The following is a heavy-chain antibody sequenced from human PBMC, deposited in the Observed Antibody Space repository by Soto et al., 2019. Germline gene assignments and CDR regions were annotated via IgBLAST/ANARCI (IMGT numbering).Heavy chain of an antibody. D-gene: IGHD1-1*01. CDR2: IWYDGSNK. J-gene: IGHJ4*02. V-gene: IGHV3-33*06. CDR3: AKGGWKGDYFDY. CDR1: GFTFSSYG. Sequence: PGGSLRLSCAASGFTFSSYGMHWVLQAPGKGLEWVAVIWYDGSNKYYADSVKGRFTISRDNSKNTLYLQMNSLRAEDTAVYYCAKGGWKGDYFDYWGQGTLVTVSS.